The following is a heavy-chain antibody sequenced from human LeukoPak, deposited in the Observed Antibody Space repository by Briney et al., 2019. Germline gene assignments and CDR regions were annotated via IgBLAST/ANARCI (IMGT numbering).Heavy chain of an antibody. Sequence: PGGSLRLSCAASRFTFSSYGMHRVRRAPGKGLEWVAVIWFDGSNKYYADSVKGRFTISRDNSKNTLYLQMNSLRAEDTAVYYCARDQEGDDYGDSYFDYWGKGPWSPSPQ. CDR1: RFTFSSYG. J-gene: IGHJ4*03. CDR3: ARDQEGDDYGDSYFDY. D-gene: IGHD4-17*01. V-gene: IGHV3-33*01. CDR2: IWFDGSNK.